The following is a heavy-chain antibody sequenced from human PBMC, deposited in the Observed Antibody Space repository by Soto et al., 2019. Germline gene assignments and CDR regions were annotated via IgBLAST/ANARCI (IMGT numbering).Heavy chain of an antibody. J-gene: IGHJ5*02. Sequence: QVQLQESGPGLVKPSQTLSLTCTVSGGSISSGGYYWSWIRQHPGKGLEWIGYIYYSGSTYYNPSLKXRXTXSXXPSKNQLALKLRSVPAADTAVYYCERVGGINWFDTWGQGTLVTVSS. V-gene: IGHV4-31*03. CDR2: IYYSGST. CDR3: ERVGGINWFDT. CDR1: GGSISSGGYY. D-gene: IGHD3-16*01.